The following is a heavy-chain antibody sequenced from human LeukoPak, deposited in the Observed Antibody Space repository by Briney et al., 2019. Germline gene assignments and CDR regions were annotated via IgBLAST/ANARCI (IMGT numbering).Heavy chain of an antibody. V-gene: IGHV1-18*01. D-gene: IGHD3-10*01. CDR3: ARVRAYGSGSYLWWFDP. CDR2: FSAYNGNT. CDR1: GYTFTSYG. Sequence: ASVKVSCKASGYTFTSYGISWVRQAPGQGLKWMGWFSAYNGNTNYAQKLQGRVTMTTDTSTSTAYMELRSLRSDDTAVYYCARVRAYGSGSYLWWFDPWGQGTLVTVSS. J-gene: IGHJ5*02.